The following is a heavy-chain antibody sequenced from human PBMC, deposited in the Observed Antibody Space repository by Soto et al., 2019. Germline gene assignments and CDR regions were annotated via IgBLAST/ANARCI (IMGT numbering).Heavy chain of an antibody. V-gene: IGHV3-13*04. CDR3: VRDPSGHGMDV. D-gene: IGHD1-26*01. CDR2: IGKAGDT. J-gene: IGHJ6*02. CDR1: GFTFSNYD. Sequence: GGSLRLSCVASGFTFSNYDMHWIRQVTGKGLEWVADIGKAGDTYYLDSVKGRFTISRENARNSLYLQMNSPRVEDTAVYYCVRDPSGHGMDVWGHGTTVTVSS.